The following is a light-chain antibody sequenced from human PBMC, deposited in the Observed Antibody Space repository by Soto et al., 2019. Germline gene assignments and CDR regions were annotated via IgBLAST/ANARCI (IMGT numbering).Light chain of an antibody. CDR2: EVS. Sequence: QSALTQPPSASGSLGHSVTISCTGTSSDVGGYNYVSWYLQHPGKAPKVMIYEVSKRPSGVPDRFSGSKSGNTASLTVSGLQAEDEADYYCAAWDDSLSGLVFGGGTKVTVL. CDR1: SSDVGGYNY. J-gene: IGLJ3*02. CDR3: AAWDDSLSGLV. V-gene: IGLV2-8*01.